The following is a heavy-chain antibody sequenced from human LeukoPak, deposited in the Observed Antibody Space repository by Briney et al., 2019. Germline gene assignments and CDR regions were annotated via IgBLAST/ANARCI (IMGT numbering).Heavy chain of an antibody. CDR1: GGTFSSYA. D-gene: IGHD6-13*01. CDR3: ARDVAKWYSSSWYYFDY. Sequence: SVKVSCKASGGTFSSYAFSWVRQAPGQGLEWMGGIIPIFGTANYAQNFQGRVTITADTSTSTAYMELSSLRSEDTAVYYCARDVAKWYSSSWYYFDYWGQGTLVTVSS. V-gene: IGHV1-69*06. J-gene: IGHJ4*02. CDR2: IIPIFGTA.